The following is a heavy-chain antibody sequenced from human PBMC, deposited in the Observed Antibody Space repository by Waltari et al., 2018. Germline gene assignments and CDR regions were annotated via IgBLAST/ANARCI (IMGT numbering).Heavy chain of an antibody. CDR3: ARLPTKYYDSLGWGFFDQ. J-gene: IGHJ4*02. V-gene: IGHV4-59*08. Sequence: HVQLQESGPGLVKPSETLSLTCTVSGDFLSDDNWNWIRQAPGKGLEWIAYLRNTGGTKCTPSLESRVTVSAVTSKKQFSLRLTSVTAADTAVYYCARLPTKYYDSLGWGFFDQWGQGILVTVSS. D-gene: IGHD3-22*01. CDR1: GDFLSDDN. CDR2: LRNTGGT.